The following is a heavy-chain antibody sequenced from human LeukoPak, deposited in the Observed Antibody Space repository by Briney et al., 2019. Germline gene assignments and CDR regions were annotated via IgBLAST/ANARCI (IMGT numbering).Heavy chain of an antibody. V-gene: IGHV4-34*01. CDR1: GGSFSGYY. CDR3: ARVDGRYNWFDP. CDR2: INHSGST. Sequence: TXSLTCAVYGGSFSGYYWSWIRQPPGKGLEWIGEINHSGSTNYNASLKSRVTISVDRSKNQFSLKLSSVTAADTAVYYCARVDGRYNWFDPWGQGTLVTVSS. D-gene: IGHD3-9*01. J-gene: IGHJ5*02.